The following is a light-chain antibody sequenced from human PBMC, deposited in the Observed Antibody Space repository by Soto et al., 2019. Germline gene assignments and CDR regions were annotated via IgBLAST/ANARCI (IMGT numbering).Light chain of an antibody. CDR2: EVS. V-gene: IGLV2-8*01. Sequence: QSVLTQPPSASGSPGQSVTISCTGTSSDVGKYDYVSWFQHHPGKAPKLIIYEVSKRPSGVSDRFSASKSGDTAPLTISGLQAGDEADYYCCSYSTSNTHNYVFGTGTKVTV. CDR3: CSYSTSNTHNYV. CDR1: SSDVGKYDY. J-gene: IGLJ1*01.